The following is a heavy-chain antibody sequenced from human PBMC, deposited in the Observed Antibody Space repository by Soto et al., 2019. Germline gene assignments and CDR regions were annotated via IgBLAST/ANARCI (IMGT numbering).Heavy chain of an antibody. D-gene: IGHD6-13*01. CDR2: IYYSGNT. CDR1: GGSISSSSYY. J-gene: IGHJ5*02. CDR3: ARHWYSSSGNWFDP. V-gene: IGHV4-39*01. Sequence: QLQLQESGPGLVKPSETLSLTCTVSGGSISSSSYYWGWIRQPPGKGLEWIGSIYYSGNTNYTPSLKSRVTLSVDTSKNHFSLRLSSVTAADMALYYCARHWYSSSGNWFDPWGQGTLVTVSS.